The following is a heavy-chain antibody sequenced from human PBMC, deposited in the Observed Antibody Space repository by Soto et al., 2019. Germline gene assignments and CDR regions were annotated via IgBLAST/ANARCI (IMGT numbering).Heavy chain of an antibody. CDR1: GGSITGYY. D-gene: IGHD4-4*01. J-gene: IGHJ5*02. CDR2: IHYSGCT. Sequence: QVQLQESGPGLVQPSETLSLTCTVSGGSITGYYWSWIRQPPGKGPEWIGNIHYSGCTNYNPSLESRVTKSVDTSKSQFSLRLSSVTAAETAVYYCARHSYYSNPLRFDPWGQGTLVTVSS. V-gene: IGHV4-59*08. CDR3: ARHSYYSNPLRFDP.